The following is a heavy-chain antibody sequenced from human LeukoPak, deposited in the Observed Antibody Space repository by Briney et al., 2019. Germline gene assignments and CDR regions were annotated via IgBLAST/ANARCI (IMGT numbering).Heavy chain of an antibody. CDR2: IIPILGIA. CDR3: ARILIAAAGLDDY. Sequence: SVKVSCKASGGTFSSYAISWVRQAPGQGLEWMGRIIPILGIANYAQKFQGRVTITADKSTSTAYMELSSLRSEDTAVYYCARILIAAAGLDDYWGQGTLVTVSS. CDR1: GGTFSSYA. J-gene: IGHJ4*02. V-gene: IGHV1-69*04. D-gene: IGHD6-13*01.